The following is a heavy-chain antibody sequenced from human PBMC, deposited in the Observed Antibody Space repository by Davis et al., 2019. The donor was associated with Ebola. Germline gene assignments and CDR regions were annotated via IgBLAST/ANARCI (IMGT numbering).Heavy chain of an antibody. CDR2: IYYSGST. CDR3: ARRYSSGWYYFDF. Sequence: PSETLSLTCTVSGGSISSGGYYWSWIRQHPGKGLEWIGYIYYSGSTYYNPSLKSRVTISVDRSKNQFSLKLSPVTAADTAVYYCARRYSSGWYYFDFWGQGTLVTVSS. D-gene: IGHD6-19*01. CDR1: GGSISSGGYY. V-gene: IGHV4-31*03. J-gene: IGHJ4*02.